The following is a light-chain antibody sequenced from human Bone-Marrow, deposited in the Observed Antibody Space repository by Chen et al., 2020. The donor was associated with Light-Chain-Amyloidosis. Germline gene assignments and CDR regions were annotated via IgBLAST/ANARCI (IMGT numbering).Light chain of an antibody. CDR2: DDS. CDR1: NIGSTS. Sequence: SYVLTQPSSVSVAPGQTATIACGGNNIGSTSVHWYHQTPGQAPLLVVYDDSDRPSGIPERLSGSNSGNTATLTISRVEAGDEADYYCQVWDRSSDRPLFGGGTKLTVL. CDR3: QVWDRSSDRPL. J-gene: IGLJ3*02. V-gene: IGLV3-21*02.